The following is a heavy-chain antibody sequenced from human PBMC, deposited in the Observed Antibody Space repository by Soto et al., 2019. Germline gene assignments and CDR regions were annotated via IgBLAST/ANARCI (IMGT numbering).Heavy chain of an antibody. CDR3: ARGYSSSRHYYYYYMDV. V-gene: IGHV4-59*01. CDR1: GGSISSYY. CDR2: IYYSGST. Sequence: SETLSLTCPVSGGSISSYYWSWIRQPPGKGLEWIGYIYYSGSTNYNPSLKSRVTISVDTSKNQFSLKLSSVTAADTAVYYCARGYSSSRHYYYYYMDVWGKGTTVTVSS. J-gene: IGHJ6*03. D-gene: IGHD6-13*01.